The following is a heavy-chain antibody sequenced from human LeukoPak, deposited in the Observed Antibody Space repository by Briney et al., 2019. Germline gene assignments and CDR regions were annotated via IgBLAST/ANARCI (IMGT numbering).Heavy chain of an antibody. CDR1: GFTFNHYW. CDR3: ARDRGQLDSFDY. V-gene: IGHV3-7*01. Sequence: PGGSLRLSCAASGFTFNHYWMTWVRQAPGKGPEWVANIKHDGSQKYYVDSVKGRFTISRDNARNSLYLQVNSLRAEDTAVYYCARDRGQLDSFDYWGQGTLVTVSS. D-gene: IGHD6-6*01. CDR2: IKHDGSQK. J-gene: IGHJ4*02.